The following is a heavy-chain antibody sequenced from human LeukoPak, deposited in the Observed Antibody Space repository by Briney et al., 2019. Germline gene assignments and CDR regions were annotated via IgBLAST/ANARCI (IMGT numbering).Heavy chain of an antibody. J-gene: IGHJ5*02. D-gene: IGHD3-22*01. Sequence: SVKVSCTASGYAFTRFDINWVRQATGHGLEWMGWMNPNSGHTGYAQKFQGRVTITRNTSISTAYMELSNLRSEDTAVYYCAKGSSGYYHGSYNWFDPWGQGTLVTVSS. CDR2: MNPNSGHT. V-gene: IGHV1-8*03. CDR1: GYAFTRFD. CDR3: AKGSSGYYHGSYNWFDP.